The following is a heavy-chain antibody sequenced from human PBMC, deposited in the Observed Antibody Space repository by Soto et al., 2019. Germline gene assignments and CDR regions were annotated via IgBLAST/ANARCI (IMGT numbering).Heavy chain of an antibody. CDR1: GYTFTRYG. CDR3: ERLMTVQAFDI. V-gene: IGHV1-3*01. Sequence: ASVKVSCKASGYTFTRYGMHWVRQAPGQRLEWMGWINAGTGQTKYSQKLQGRVIITRDTSATTAYMELSSLRSEDTAVYYCERLMTVQAFDIWGQGTRVTVS. J-gene: IGHJ3*02. CDR2: INAGTGQT. D-gene: IGHD4-17*01.